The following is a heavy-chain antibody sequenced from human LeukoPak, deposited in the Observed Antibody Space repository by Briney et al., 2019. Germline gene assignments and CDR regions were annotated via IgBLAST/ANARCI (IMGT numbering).Heavy chain of an antibody. D-gene: IGHD5-18*01. J-gene: IGHJ6*03. V-gene: IGHV4-34*01. CDR2: INHSGST. Sequence: PSETLSLTCAVYGGSFSCYYWSWIRQPPGKGLEWIGEINHSGSTNYNPSLKSRVTISVDTSKNQFSLKLSSVTAADTAVYYCARGRRIQLWSRPDYYMDVWGKGTTVTVSS. CDR3: ARGRRIQLWSRPDYYMDV. CDR1: GGSFSCYY.